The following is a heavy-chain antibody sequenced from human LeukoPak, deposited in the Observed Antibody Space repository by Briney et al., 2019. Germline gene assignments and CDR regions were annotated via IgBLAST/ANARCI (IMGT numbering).Heavy chain of an antibody. V-gene: IGHV3-48*01. CDR3: ARDSSGFPHDY. CDR1: GFTFSTYS. Sequence: PGGSLRLSCAASGFTFSTYSINWVRQSPGKGLEWLSYISSSSSTIYYADSVKGRFTISRDNAKGSLYLQMNSLRAEDTAVYYCARDSSGFPHDYWGQGTLVTVSS. CDR2: ISSSSSTI. D-gene: IGHD3-22*01. J-gene: IGHJ4*02.